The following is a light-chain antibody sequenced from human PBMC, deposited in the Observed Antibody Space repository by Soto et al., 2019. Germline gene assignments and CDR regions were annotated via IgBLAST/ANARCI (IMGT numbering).Light chain of an antibody. J-gene: IGKJ4*01. CDR3: QHRTNWPPLT. CDR1: QSVFRF. Sequence: EIVLTQSPATLSLSPGERATLSCRASQSVFRFLAWYQQKSGQAPRLLIYDASNRATGIPARFSGSGSGTDFTLTISSLEPEDFAVDYCQHRTNWPPLTFGGGTNVELK. V-gene: IGKV3-11*01. CDR2: DAS.